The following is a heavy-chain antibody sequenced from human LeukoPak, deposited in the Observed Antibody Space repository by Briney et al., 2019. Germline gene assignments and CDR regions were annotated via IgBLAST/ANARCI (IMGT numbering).Heavy chain of an antibody. D-gene: IGHD6-19*01. J-gene: IGHJ4*02. Sequence: GGSLRLSCTGSGLTSSSCGMTWVRQAPGKGLEWVSAISGSGGSTYYADSVKGRFTISRDNSKNTLYLQMNSLRAEDTATYYCAARPTSTAVAPSDYWGQGTLVTVSS. CDR2: ISGSGGST. CDR3: AARPTSTAVAPSDY. V-gene: IGHV3-23*01. CDR1: GLTSSSCG.